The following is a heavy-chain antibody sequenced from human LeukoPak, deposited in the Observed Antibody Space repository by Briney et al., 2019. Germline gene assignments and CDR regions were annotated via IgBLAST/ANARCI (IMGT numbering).Heavy chain of an antibody. V-gene: IGHV4-39*01. CDR3: ARGRGYSPNWFDP. J-gene: IGHJ5*02. D-gene: IGHD5-12*01. CDR1: GGSISSSSYY. CDR2: IYYSGST. Sequence: SETLSLTCTVSGGSISSSSYYWGWIRQPPGKGLEWIGSIYYSGSTYYNPSLKSRVTISVDTSKNQFSLELSSVTAADTAVYYCARGRGYSPNWFDPWGQGTLVTVSS.